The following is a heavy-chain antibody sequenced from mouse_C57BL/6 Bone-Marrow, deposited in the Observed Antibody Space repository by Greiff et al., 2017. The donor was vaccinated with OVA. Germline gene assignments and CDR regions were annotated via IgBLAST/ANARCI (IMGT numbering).Heavy chain of an antibody. J-gene: IGHJ4*01. CDR2: ISNGGGST. CDR1: GFTFSDFY. V-gene: IGHV5-12*01. Sequence: EVMLVESGGGLVQPGGSLKLSCAASGFTFSDFYMYWIRQTPGKRLEWVAYISNGGGSTYYPDTVKGRFTISRDNAKNTLYLQMSRLKSEDTDMYYGASLDAMDYWGQGTSVTVSS. CDR3: ASLDAMDY.